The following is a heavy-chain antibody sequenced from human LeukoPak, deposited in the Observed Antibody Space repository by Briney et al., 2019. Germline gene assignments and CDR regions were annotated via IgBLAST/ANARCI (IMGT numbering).Heavy chain of an antibody. Sequence: PSETLSLTCTVSDGSISSSSRYWGWIRQPPGKGLEWIGSFYYSGDTYYNPSLKSRLTMSADTSKNQLSLNLSSVTAADTAVYYCARVWTTWGFDYWGQGTLVTVSS. V-gene: IGHV4-39*01. CDR2: FYYSGDT. J-gene: IGHJ4*02. D-gene: IGHD3/OR15-3a*01. CDR3: ARVWTTWGFDY. CDR1: DGSISSSSRY.